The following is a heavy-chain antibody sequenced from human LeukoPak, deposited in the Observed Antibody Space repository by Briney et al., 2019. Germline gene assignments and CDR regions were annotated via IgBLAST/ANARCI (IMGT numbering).Heavy chain of an antibody. J-gene: IGHJ4*02. V-gene: IGHV3-23*01. D-gene: IGHD5-12*01. CDR2: ISYSGATS. CDR1: GFTFSGSA. CDR3: AKDPRGGYSGSWYFDY. Sequence: GGSLRLSCAASGFTFSGSAMSWVRQAPGEGLEWVSLISYSGATSYYPDSVRGRFPISRDNSKNTLYLQMKSLTAEDTAVYYCAKDPRGGYSGSWYFDYWGQGTLVTVSS.